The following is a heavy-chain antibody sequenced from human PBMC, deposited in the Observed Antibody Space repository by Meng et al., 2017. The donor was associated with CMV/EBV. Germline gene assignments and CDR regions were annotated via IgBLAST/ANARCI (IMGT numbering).Heavy chain of an antibody. J-gene: IGHJ6*02. CDR1: GYTFTGYY. CDR3: ARVIAAAGTRTPGYYGMDV. CDR2: INPNSGGT. V-gene: IGHV1-2*02. D-gene: IGHD6-13*01. Sequence: ASVKVSCKASGYTFTGYYMHWVRQAPGQGLEWMGWINPNSGGTNYVQKFQGRVTMTRDTSISTAYMELSRLRSDDTAVYYCARVIAAAGTRTPGYYGMDVWGQGTTVTVSS.